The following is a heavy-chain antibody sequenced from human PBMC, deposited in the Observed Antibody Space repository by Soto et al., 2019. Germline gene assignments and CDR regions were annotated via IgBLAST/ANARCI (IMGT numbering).Heavy chain of an antibody. D-gene: IGHD2-21*01. CDR3: GTFPAAHCGGNCYIDF. CDR1: GFDFGAFS. J-gene: IGHJ4*02. V-gene: IGHV3-21*03. CDR2: ISAGSHYT. Sequence: EVKLVESGGGLVKSGGSLRLSCVASGFDFGAFSVTWVRQIPGKGLQWVSSISAGSHYTFYSESIKGRFPISRDNAKKSLYLEMNSLRAEDTGVYHCGTFPAAHCGGNCYIDFWGPGTQVTVSS.